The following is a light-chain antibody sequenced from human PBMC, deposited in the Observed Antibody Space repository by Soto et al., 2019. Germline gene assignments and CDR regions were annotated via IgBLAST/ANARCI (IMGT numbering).Light chain of an antibody. CDR3: NSFTSTHTLV. CDR1: SSDIGAYNY. V-gene: IGLV2-14*01. Sequence: QSVLTQPASVSGSPGQSITISCTGTSSDIGAYNYVSWYQQHPGKAPKLMIYEVSNRPSGVSNRFSGSKSGNAASLTISGLQAEDEADYYCNSFTSTHTLVFGGGTKVTVL. CDR2: EVS. J-gene: IGLJ2*01.